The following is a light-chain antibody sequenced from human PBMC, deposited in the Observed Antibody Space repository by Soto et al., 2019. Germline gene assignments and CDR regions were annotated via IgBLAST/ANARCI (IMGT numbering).Light chain of an antibody. CDR1: QDIRNN. CDR3: LQHNTFPPT. Sequence: DIQMTQSPSSLSASVGDRVTITCRASQDIRNNLGWYHHKPGEAPKRLIYDASSLQTGVPSRFSGGGSGTEFTLTISGLQPEDFATYYCLQHNTFPPTFGQGTRLEV. J-gene: IGKJ2*01. CDR2: DAS. V-gene: IGKV1-17*01.